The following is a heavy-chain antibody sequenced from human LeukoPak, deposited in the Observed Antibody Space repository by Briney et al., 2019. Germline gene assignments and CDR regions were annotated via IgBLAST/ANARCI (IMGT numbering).Heavy chain of an antibody. V-gene: IGHV1-69*05. J-gene: IGHJ3*02. CDR1: GGTFNTCA. CDR2: IIPIFGTA. D-gene: IGHD3-22*01. Sequence: SVKVSCKASGGTFNTCAISWVRQAPGQGLEWMGRIIPIFGTANYAQKFQGRVTITTDESTSTAYMELSSLRSEDTAVYYCAKTYDRNLWGAFDIWGQGTMVTVSS. CDR3: AKTYDRNLWGAFDI.